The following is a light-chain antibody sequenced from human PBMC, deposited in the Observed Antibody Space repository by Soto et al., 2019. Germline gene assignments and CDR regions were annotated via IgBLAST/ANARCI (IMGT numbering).Light chain of an antibody. Sequence: QLVLTQSPSASASLGASVKLTCTLSSGHNTYAIAWHQQQPEKGPRYLMKLNSDGSHSKGDGLPDRFSGSSSGAERYLTISSLQSEDEADYYCQTWGTGIQVVFGGGTKLTVL. CDR2: LNSDGSH. V-gene: IGLV4-69*01. J-gene: IGLJ2*01. CDR3: QTWGTGIQVV. CDR1: SGHNTYA.